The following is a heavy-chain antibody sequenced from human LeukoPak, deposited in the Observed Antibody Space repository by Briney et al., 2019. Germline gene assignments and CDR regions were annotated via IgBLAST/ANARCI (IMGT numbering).Heavy chain of an antibody. CDR1: GFTFSSYS. CDR2: IKQDGSEK. D-gene: IGHD6-6*01. Sequence: GGSLRLSCAASGFTFSSYSMNWVRQAPGKGLEWVANIKQDGSEKYYVDSVKGRFTISRDNAKNSLYLQMNSLRAEDTAVYYCARDGIAARRGNWFDPWGQGTLVTVSS. V-gene: IGHV3-7*01. J-gene: IGHJ5*02. CDR3: ARDGIAARRGNWFDP.